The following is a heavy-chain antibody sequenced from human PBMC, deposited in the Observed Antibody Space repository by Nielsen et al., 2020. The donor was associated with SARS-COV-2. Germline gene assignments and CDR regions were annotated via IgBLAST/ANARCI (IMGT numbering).Heavy chain of an antibody. CDR2: INSDGSST. J-gene: IGHJ4*02. CDR3: ARDPIVEVDGFDY. D-gene: IGHD2-21*01. CDR1: GFTFSNYW. V-gene: IGHV3-74*01. Sequence: GESLKISCAASGFTFSNYWMHWVRQAPGKGLEWVSRINSDGSSTSYADSVRGRFTISRDNAKNTLYLQMNSVTAEDTAVYYCARDPIVEVDGFDYWGQGTLVTVSS.